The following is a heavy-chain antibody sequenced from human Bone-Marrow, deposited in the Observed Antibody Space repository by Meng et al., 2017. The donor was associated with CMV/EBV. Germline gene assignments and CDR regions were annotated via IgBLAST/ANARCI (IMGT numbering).Heavy chain of an antibody. CDR1: GGSISSYY. Sequence: GSLRLSCTVSGGSISSYYWSWIRQPPGKGLEWIGYIYYSGSTNYNPSLKSRVTISVDTSKNQFSLKLSSVTAADTAVYYCARHNPLPDHWGRGALVTVSS. V-gene: IGHV4-59*08. CDR2: IYYSGST. J-gene: IGHJ4*02. CDR3: ARHNPLPDH.